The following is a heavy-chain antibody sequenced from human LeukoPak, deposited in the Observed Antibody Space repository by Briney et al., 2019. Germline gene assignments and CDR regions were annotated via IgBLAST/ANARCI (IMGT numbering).Heavy chain of an antibody. Sequence: ASVKVSCKASGYTFIAYYMHWVRQAPGQGLEWMGVINPRGGYTNYAQQFQGRVTMTRDTSTRTVYMGLSSLTSEDTAVYYCARDRRELEISIFGVETDYWGQGTLVTVSS. D-gene: IGHD3-3*01. J-gene: IGHJ4*02. V-gene: IGHV1-46*01. CDR1: GYTFIAYY. CDR3: ARDRRELEISIFGVETDY. CDR2: INPRGGYT.